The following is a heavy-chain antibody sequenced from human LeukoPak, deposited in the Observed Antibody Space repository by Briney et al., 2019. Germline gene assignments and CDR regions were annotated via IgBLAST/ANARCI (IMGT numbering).Heavy chain of an antibody. Sequence: GGSLRLSCAASGFTFSSYAMSWVRQAPGKGLEWVSAISGSGSSTYYADSVKGRFTISRDNSKNTLYLQMNSLRAEDTAVYYCAKWVGYYDFWSRPRGYYFDYWGQGTLVTVSS. CDR2: ISGSGSST. CDR1: GFTFSSYA. V-gene: IGHV3-23*01. D-gene: IGHD3-3*01. J-gene: IGHJ4*02. CDR3: AKWVGYYDFWSRPRGYYFDY.